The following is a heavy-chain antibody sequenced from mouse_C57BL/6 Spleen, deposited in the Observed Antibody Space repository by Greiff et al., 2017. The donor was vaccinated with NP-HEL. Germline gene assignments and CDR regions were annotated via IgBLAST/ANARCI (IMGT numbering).Heavy chain of an antibody. J-gene: IGHJ3*01. CDR1: GFTFSNYW. Sequence: EVKLEESGGGLVQPGGSMKLSCVASGFTFSNYWMNWVRQSPEKGLEWVAQIRLKSDNYATHYAESVKGRFTISRDDSKSSVYLQMNNLRAEDTGIYYCTGGSSWFAYWGQGTLVTVSA. V-gene: IGHV6-3*01. CDR2: IRLKSDNYAT. CDR3: TGGSSWFAY.